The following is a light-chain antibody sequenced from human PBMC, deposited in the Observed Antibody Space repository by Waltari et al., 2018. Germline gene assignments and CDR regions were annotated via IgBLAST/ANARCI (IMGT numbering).Light chain of an antibody. Sequence: DIQMTQSPSTLSASVGDRVNITCRASQSISRWLAWYQQKPGKAPNLLIYKASTLESGVPSRFSGSGSGTEFTLTISSLQSDDFATYYCQNYNSYSGTWTFGQGTKVEIK. CDR3: QNYNSYSGTWT. V-gene: IGKV1-5*03. CDR1: QSISRW. J-gene: IGKJ1*01. CDR2: KAS.